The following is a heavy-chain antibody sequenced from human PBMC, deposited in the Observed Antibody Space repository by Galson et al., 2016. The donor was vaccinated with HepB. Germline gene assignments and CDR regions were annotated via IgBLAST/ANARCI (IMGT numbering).Heavy chain of an antibody. CDR1: GFTLSHYE. CDR3: VSQVYGDFGT. CDR2: ISNWGDTI. Sequence: SLRLSCAASGFTLSHYEMNWVRQAPGQGLQWVSYISNWGDTISYADSVKGRFAISRDNDKNSLYLQLRSLRAEDTAVYYCVSQVYGDFGTWGQGTLVTVSS. J-gene: IGHJ5*02. V-gene: IGHV3-48*03. D-gene: IGHD4/OR15-4a*01.